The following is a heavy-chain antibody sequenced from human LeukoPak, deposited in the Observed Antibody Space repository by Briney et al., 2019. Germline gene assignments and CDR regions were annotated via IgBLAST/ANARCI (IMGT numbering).Heavy chain of an antibody. Sequence: SETLSLTCTVSGYSISSGYYWGWIRQSPGKGLEWIGSIYHGGSTYYNPSLRSRVIVSVDTSKNHFSLKMSSVTAADTAVYYCARGHYYDSSGYFYYYMDVWGKGTTVTVSS. CDR2: IYHGGST. V-gene: IGHV4-38-2*02. CDR3: ARGHYYDSSGYFYYYMDV. J-gene: IGHJ6*03. CDR1: GYSISSGYY. D-gene: IGHD3-22*01.